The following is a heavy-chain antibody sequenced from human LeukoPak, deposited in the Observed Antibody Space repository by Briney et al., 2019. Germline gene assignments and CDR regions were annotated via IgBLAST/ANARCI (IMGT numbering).Heavy chain of an antibody. D-gene: IGHD2-15*01. CDR3: ARSCSGGSCYSNFDY. Sequence: ASVKVSCKASGYTFTGYYMHWVRQAPGQGLEWMGWINPNSGGTNYAQKFQGRVTMTRDTSISTAYMELSRLRSDDTAVYYCARSCSGGSCYSNFDYWGQGTLVTVSS. V-gene: IGHV1-2*02. J-gene: IGHJ4*02. CDR1: GYTFTGYY. CDR2: INPNSGGT.